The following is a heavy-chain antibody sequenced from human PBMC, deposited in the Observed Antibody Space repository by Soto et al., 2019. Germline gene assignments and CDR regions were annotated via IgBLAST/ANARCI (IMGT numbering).Heavy chain of an antibody. CDR1: GGSISSSSYY. J-gene: IGHJ4*02. CDR2: IYYSGST. V-gene: IGHV4-39*01. Sequence: QLQLQESGPGLVKPSETLSLTCTVSGGSISSSSYYWGWIRQPPGKGLEWIGSIYYSGSTYYNPSLKRRVTISVDTSKNQFSLKLSSVTAADTAVYYCARLEPDDYDFWSGYYFDYWGQGTLVTVSS. D-gene: IGHD3-3*01. CDR3: ARLEPDDYDFWSGYYFDY.